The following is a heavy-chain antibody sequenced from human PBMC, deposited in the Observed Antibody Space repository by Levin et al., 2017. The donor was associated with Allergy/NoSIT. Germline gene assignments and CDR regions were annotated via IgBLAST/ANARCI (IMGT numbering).Heavy chain of an antibody. V-gene: IGHV4-59*01. CDR1: GGSISSYY. J-gene: IGHJ5*02. CDR2: IYYSGST. D-gene: IGHD2-21*01. Sequence: SCTVSGGSISSYYWSWIRQPPGKGLEWIGYIYYSGSTNYNPSLKSRVTISVDTSKNQFSLKLSSVTAADTAVYYCARTYCGGDCFIALNWFDPWGQGTLVTVSS. CDR3: ARTYCGGDCFIALNWFDP.